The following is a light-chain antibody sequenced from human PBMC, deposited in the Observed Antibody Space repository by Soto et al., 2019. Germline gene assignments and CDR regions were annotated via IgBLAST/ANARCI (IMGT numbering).Light chain of an antibody. Sequence: EIVVPQSPGTLSLSPGERATLACRASQSVSSSYLAWYQQKPGQAPRLLIYGASSRATGIPDRFSGSGSGTDFTLTISRLEPEEFSVYYGQQYGSSPITVGQGTRLVIK. J-gene: IGKJ5*01. CDR3: QQYGSSPIT. V-gene: IGKV3-20*01. CDR1: QSVSSSY. CDR2: GAS.